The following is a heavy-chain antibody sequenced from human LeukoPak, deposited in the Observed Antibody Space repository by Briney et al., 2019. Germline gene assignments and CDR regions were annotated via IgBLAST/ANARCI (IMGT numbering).Heavy chain of an antibody. CDR1: GYTFTSYG. V-gene: IGHV1-18*04. J-gene: IGHJ6*04. D-gene: IGHD6-13*01. CDR3: ARRAAAANYYYYYYGMDV. CDR2: ISAYNGNT. Sequence: GASVKVSCKASGYTFTSYGISWVRQAPGQGLEWMGWISAYNGNTNYAQKLQGRVTMTTDTSTSTAYMELRSLRSDDTAVYYCARRAAAANYYYYYYGMDVWGKGTTVTVSS.